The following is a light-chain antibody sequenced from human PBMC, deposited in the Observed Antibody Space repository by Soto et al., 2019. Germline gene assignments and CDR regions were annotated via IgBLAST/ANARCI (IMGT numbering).Light chain of an antibody. CDR3: QSYDSSLSDVV. J-gene: IGLJ2*01. Sequence: QSALTQPPSVSGAPGQRVTISCTGSSSNIGAGYDVHWYQQLPGTAPKLLIYGNSNRPSGVPDRFSGSKSGTSASLAITGLQAEDEADHYCQSYDSSLSDVVFGGGTKLTVL. CDR2: GNS. CDR1: SSNIGAGYD. V-gene: IGLV1-40*01.